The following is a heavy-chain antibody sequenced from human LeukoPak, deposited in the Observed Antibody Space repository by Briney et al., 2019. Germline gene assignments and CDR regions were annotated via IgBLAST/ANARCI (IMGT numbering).Heavy chain of an antibody. CDR1: GGSISSYY. D-gene: IGHD6-19*01. V-gene: IGHV4-59*01. Sequence: SETLSLTCTVSGGSISSYYWSWIRQPPGKGLEWIGYIYYSGSTNYNPSLKSRVTISVDTSKNQFSLKLSSVTAADTAVYYCARFPSSGWRPFDYWGQGTLVTVSS. J-gene: IGHJ4*02. CDR3: ARFPSSGWRPFDY. CDR2: IYYSGST.